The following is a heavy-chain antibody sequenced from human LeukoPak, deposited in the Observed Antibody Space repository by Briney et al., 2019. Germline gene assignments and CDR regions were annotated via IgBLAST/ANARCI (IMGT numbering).Heavy chain of an antibody. CDR2: INHSGST. Sequence: PSETLSLTCAVYGGSFSGYYWSWIRQPPGKGLEWIGEINHSGSTNYNPSLKSRVTISVDTSKNQFSLKLSSVTAADTAVYYCARAPLTGMVVDYFDYWGQGTLVTVSS. V-gene: IGHV4-34*01. CDR1: GGSFSGYY. J-gene: IGHJ4*02. D-gene: IGHD2-15*01. CDR3: ARAPLTGMVVDYFDY.